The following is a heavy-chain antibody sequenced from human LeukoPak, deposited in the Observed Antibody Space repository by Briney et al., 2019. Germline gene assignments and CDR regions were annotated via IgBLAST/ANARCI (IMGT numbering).Heavy chain of an antibody. Sequence: GGSLRLSCAASGLTFGNYWMSWVRQAPGKGLKWVPSIKEDGSEKFYVESLKGRFTISRDSGKNSLNLQMNSLRVEDTAVYFCARGVGRITSSWFDPWGQGTLVTVSS. D-gene: IGHD3-10*01. CDR1: GLTFGNYW. CDR3: ARGVGRITSSWFDP. V-gene: IGHV3-7*01. J-gene: IGHJ5*02. CDR2: IKEDGSEK.